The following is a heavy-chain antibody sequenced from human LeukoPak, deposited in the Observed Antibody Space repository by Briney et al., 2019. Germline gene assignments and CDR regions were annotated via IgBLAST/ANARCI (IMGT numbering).Heavy chain of an antibody. D-gene: IGHD3-16*01. V-gene: IGHV3-23*01. CDR1: GFTFSSYA. J-gene: IGHJ3*02. CDR3: AKAPLPTARGTGRAFDI. CDR2: ISGSGGST. Sequence: GGSLRLSCAASGFTFSSYAMSWVRQAPGKGLEWVSAISGSGGSTYYADSVKGRFTISRDNSKNTLYLQMNSLRAEDTAEYYRAKAPLPTARGTGRAFDIWGQGTIVHV.